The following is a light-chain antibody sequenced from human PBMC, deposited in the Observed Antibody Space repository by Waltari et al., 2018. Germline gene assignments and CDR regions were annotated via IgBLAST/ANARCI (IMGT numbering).Light chain of an antibody. CDR2: RDT. CDR3: SSWDDILRAVL. V-gene: IGLV1-47*01. J-gene: IGLJ2*01. CDR1: SSNFGNNL. Sequence: QTVLTQAPSASGTPGQTVNISCSGSSSNFGNNLVWWYQQLPGKAPKVLLFRDTMRPSGVPARFSASRSDTSASLAVHGLRSEEEGDYYCSSWDDILRAVLFGGGTKLTVL.